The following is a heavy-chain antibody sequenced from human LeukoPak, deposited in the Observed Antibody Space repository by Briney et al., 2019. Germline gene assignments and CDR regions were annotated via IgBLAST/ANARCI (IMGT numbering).Heavy chain of an antibody. D-gene: IGHD2-2*01. CDR2: ISYDGSNE. CDR3: ARVRAGYCTSTSCYTGMDV. J-gene: IGHJ6*02. CDR1: GFTFSSHA. V-gene: IGHV3-30*04. Sequence: GGSLRLSCAASGFTFSSHAMTWVRQAPGKGLEWVALISYDGSNEYYADSVRGRFTISRDNSKFTLYMQMNSLRAEDTAVYYCARVRAGYCTSTSCYTGMDVWGQGTTVTVSS.